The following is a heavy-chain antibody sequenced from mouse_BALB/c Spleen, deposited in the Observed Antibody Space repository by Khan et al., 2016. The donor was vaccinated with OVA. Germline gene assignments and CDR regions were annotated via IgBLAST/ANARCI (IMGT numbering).Heavy chain of an antibody. Sequence: QVQLQQPGTELVRPGASVRLSCKASGYSFTNYWMNWVKQRPGQGLEWIGMIHPSGSETRLNQKFKDKATLTVDRSSSTAYMQLSSPPSEGSAVYYVAREDYRSWFAYWGRGTLVTVSA. V-gene: IGHV1S82*01. CDR1: GYSFTNYW. J-gene: IGHJ3*01. CDR3: AREDYRSWFAY. D-gene: IGHD2-14*01. CDR2: IHPSGSET.